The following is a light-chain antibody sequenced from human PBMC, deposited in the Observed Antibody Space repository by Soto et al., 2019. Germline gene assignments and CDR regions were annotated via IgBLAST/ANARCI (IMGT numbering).Light chain of an antibody. CDR3: QQRANWPMTP. CDR1: QSVSNF. CDR2: DAS. V-gene: IGKV3-11*01. J-gene: IGKJ5*01. Sequence: EIVLTQSPATLSLSPGERATLSCRASQSVSNFLAWYQQKPGQAPTLLIYDASNRATGIPARFSGSGSGTEFTLTIRSLEPEDFAIYYCQQRANWPMTPFGHGTRLEIX.